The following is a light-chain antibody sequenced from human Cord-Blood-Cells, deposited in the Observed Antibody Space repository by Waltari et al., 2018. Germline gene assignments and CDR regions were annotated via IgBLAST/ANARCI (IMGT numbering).Light chain of an antibody. J-gene: IGLJ3*02. CDR1: SLRSYY. CDR3: NSRDSSGNHWV. Sequence: SSELTQDPAVSVALGQTVRITCRGDSLRSYYASWYQQEPGQAPVLVIYGKNNRPSGIPDRFSGSSSGNTASLTITGAQAEDEADYYCNSRDSSGNHWVFGGGTKLTVL. V-gene: IGLV3-19*01. CDR2: GKN.